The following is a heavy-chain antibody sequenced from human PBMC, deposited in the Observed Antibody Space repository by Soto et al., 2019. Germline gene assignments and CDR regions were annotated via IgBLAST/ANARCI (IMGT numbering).Heavy chain of an antibody. D-gene: IGHD2-2*01. CDR2: ISAFNGNT. Sequence: GASVKVSCKASGYTFTSYGISWVRQAPGQGLEWMGWISAFNGNTNYAQKLQGRVTMTTDTSTNTAYMELRSLRSDDTAVYFCAVIPTAIPPYYYGMDVWGQGTTVTVSS. CDR3: AVIPTAIPPYYYGMDV. V-gene: IGHV1-18*04. J-gene: IGHJ6*02. CDR1: GYTFTSYG.